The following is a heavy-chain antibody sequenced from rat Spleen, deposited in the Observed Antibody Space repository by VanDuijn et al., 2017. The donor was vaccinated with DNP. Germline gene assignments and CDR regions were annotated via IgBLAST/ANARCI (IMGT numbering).Heavy chain of an antibody. D-gene: IGHD4-3*01. CDR2: IGSDGYAP. CDR3: IRWNSGHFDY. CDR1: GFTFSAYY. V-gene: IGHV5-22*01. J-gene: IGHJ2*01. Sequence: EVQLVESGGGLVQPGNSLKLSCAASGFTFSAYYMAWVRQAPAKGLEWVAYIGSDGYAPYYGDSVKGRFTISRDNAKSTLYLQMNSLRSEDMATYYCIRWNSGHFDYWGQGVMVTVSS.